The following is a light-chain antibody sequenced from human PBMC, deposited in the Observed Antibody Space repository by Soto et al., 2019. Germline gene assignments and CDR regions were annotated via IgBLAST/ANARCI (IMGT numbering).Light chain of an antibody. V-gene: IGLV2-14*01. CDR3: SSYTSSRTAV. CDR2: EVS. J-gene: IGLJ2*01. Sequence: QSVLTQPASVSGSPGQSITISCTGSSSDVGGYKYVSWYQQYPGKAPKLMIYEVSNRPSGVSNRFSGSKSGNTASLTISGLQAEDEAEYYCSSYTSSRTAVFGGGTKLTVL. CDR1: SSDVGGYKY.